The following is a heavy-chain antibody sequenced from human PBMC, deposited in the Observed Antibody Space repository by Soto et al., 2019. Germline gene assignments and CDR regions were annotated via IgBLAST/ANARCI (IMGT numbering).Heavy chain of an antibody. CDR3: ARGTAAISY. V-gene: IGHV4-31*03. CDR1: GGNIRSGGYY. J-gene: IGHJ4*02. Sequence: TQSLTCTVSGGNIRSGGYYWSWIRQHPGKGLEWIGYIYYSGSTYYNPSLKSRVTISVDTSKNQFSLKLSSVTAADTAVYYCARGTAAISYWGQGTLVTVSS. D-gene: IGHD6-25*01. CDR2: IYYSGST.